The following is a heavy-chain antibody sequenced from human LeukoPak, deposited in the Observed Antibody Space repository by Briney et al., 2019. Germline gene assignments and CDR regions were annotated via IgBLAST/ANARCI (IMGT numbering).Heavy chain of an antibody. J-gene: IGHJ4*02. CDR2: IKSKTDGGTT. D-gene: IGHD3-22*01. V-gene: IGHV3-15*01. CDR3: TTETGIVVVTPFDY. CDR1: GFTFSNAW. Sequence: GGSLRLSCAASGFTFSNAWMSWVRQAPGKGLGWVGRIKSKTDGGTTDYAAPVKGRFTISRDDSKNTLYLQMNSLKTEDTAVYYCTTETGIVVVTPFDYWGQGTLVTVSS.